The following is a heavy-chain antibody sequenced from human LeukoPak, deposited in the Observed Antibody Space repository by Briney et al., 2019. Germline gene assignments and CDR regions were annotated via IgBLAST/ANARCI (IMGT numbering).Heavy chain of an antibody. D-gene: IGHD3-22*01. CDR3: VRSVDYFENTVAHMMFDY. CDR1: GASVTSHY. CDR2: LYHTGIT. Sequence: SVTLSLTWNVSGASVTSHYWNWIRRPPGKGLEWIGYLYHTGITKYNPSLKSRVSMSVDTSKNQFFLKVNSVTAADTAVYHCVRSVDYFENTVAHMMFDYWGQGSLVTVSS. J-gene: IGHJ4*02. V-gene: IGHV4-59*02.